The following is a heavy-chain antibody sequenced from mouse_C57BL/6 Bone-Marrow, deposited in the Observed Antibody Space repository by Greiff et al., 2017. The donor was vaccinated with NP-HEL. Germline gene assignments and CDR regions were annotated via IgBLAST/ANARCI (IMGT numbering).Heavy chain of an antibody. CDR2: IRSKSSNYAT. Sequence: EVMLVESGGGLVQPKGSLKLSCAASGFTFTTYAMHWVRQAPGKGLEWVARIRSKSSNYATYYADSVKDRFTITRDYSQSMLYLQMNNLKTEDTAMYYCELTGTVAYWGQGTLVTVSA. CDR1: GFTFTTYA. D-gene: IGHD4-1*01. J-gene: IGHJ3*01. V-gene: IGHV10-3*01. CDR3: ELTGTVAY.